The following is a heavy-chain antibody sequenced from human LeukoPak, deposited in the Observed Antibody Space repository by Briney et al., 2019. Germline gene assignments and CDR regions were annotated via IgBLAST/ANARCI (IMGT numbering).Heavy chain of an antibody. CDR3: ARGHYGLDY. J-gene: IGHJ4*02. CDR1: GFTFSSYS. D-gene: IGHD4-17*01. Sequence: GESLRLSCAASGFTFSSYSMIWVRQAPGKELEWVSYISSSSSSIYYADSMKGRFTISRDNAKNSLYLEMNSLRAEDTAVYYCARGHYGLDYWGQGTLVTVSS. V-gene: IGHV3-21*04. CDR2: ISSSSSSI.